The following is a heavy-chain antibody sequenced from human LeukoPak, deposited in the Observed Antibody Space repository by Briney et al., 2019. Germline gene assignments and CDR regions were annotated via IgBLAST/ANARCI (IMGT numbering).Heavy chain of an antibody. Sequence: GGSLRFSCAASGFTFSSYWMHWVRQAPGKGLVWVSRINSDGSSTSYADSVKGRFTISRDNAKNTLYLQMNSLRAEDTAVYYCARGSSPRRFDYWGQGTLVTVSS. D-gene: IGHD3-10*01. CDR3: ARGSSPRRFDY. J-gene: IGHJ4*02. V-gene: IGHV3-74*01. CDR2: INSDGSST. CDR1: GFTFSSYW.